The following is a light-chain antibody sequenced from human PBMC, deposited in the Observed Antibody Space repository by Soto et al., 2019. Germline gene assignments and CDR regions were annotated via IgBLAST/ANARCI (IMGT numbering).Light chain of an antibody. CDR1: QDISTF. J-gene: IGKJ2*01. CDR2: GVS. Sequence: DLQMTQSPSSLSASVGDRVTITCRASQDISTFLAWFQQKPGKAPQSLIYGVSNLQGGVPSKFSGSGSGTHFTLTISSLQPEDFATYYCQQYNGYPYTFGQGTKLEIK. V-gene: IGKV1-16*02. CDR3: QQYNGYPYT.